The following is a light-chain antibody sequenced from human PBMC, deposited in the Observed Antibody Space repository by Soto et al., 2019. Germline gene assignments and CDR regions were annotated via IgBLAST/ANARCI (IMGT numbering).Light chain of an antibody. J-gene: IGKJ1*01. V-gene: IGKV3-20*01. CDR2: GAS. CDR1: QSVTSSS. CDR3: QQFGGSPRT. Sequence: EIVLTQFPGTLSLSPGERATLSCKASQSVTSSSLAWYQQKVGRAPRVLIYGASNRATGIPDRFSGSGSGTDFTLTISRLEPEDFAVYYCQQFGGSPRTFGRGTRWIS.